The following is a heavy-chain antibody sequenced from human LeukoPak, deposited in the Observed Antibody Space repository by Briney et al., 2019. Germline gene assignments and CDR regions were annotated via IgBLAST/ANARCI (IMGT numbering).Heavy chain of an antibody. J-gene: IGHJ4*02. CDR1: GFTFSSYE. CDR2: ISSSGSTI. Sequence: QSGGSLRLSCAASGFTFSSYEMNWVRQAPGKGLEWVSYISSSGSTIYYADSVKGRFTISRDNAKNSLYVQMNSQRAEDTSVYYCARDSTYYDILTGYYNTGVLDYWGQGTLVTVSS. CDR3: ARDSTYYDILTGYYNTGVLDY. D-gene: IGHD3-9*01. V-gene: IGHV3-48*03.